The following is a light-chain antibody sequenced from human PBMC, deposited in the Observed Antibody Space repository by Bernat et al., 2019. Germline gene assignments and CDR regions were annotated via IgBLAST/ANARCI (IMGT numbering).Light chain of an antibody. CDR3: QQYNTYSRWT. CDR1: QSILSW. V-gene: IGKV1-5*03. Sequence: DIQMTQSPSTLSASVGDRVTITCRASQSILSWLAWYQQKPGKAPKLLIYKASSLESGVPSRFSGSGSGTEFTLTISSLQPDDFATYYSQQYNTYSRWTFGEGTKVEIK. J-gene: IGKJ1*01. CDR2: KAS.